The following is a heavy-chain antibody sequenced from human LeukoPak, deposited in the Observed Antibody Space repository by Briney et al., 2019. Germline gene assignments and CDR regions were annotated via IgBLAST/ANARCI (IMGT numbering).Heavy chain of an antibody. CDR2: INYSGST. CDR3: ARRSGYNWFDP. Sequence: SETLSLTCTVSGGSINIRSYYWDWIRQPPGKGLEWIGTINYSGSTYYNPSLRSRVTISVDTSGNQFSLKVSSVTAADTAVYYCARRSGYNWFDPWGQGTLVTVSS. V-gene: IGHV4-39*01. J-gene: IGHJ5*02. CDR1: GGSINIRSYY. D-gene: IGHD3-3*01.